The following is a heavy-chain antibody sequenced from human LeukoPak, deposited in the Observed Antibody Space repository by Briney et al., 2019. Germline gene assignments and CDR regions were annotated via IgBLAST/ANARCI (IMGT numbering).Heavy chain of an antibody. CDR1: GGSISSYY. D-gene: IGHD3-22*01. CDR3: ARIARTMIVVVIAYDAFDI. J-gene: IGHJ3*02. CDR2: IYYSGST. Sequence: SETLSLTCTVSGGSISSYYWSWIRQPPGKGLEWIGYIYYSGSTNYNPSLKSRVTISVDTSKNQFSLKLSSVTAADTAVYYCARIARTMIVVVIAYDAFDIWGQGTMVTVSS. V-gene: IGHV4-59*12.